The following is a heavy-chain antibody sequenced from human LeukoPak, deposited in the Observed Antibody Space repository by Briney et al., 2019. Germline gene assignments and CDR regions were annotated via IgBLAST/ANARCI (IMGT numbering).Heavy chain of an antibody. CDR2: FSHSGST. CDR3: ARQTGSGLFILP. CDR1: VGSFSGYY. V-gene: IGHV4-34*01. Sequence: SETLSLTCAVYVGSFSGYYWSWLRQPPGKGLEGRGEFSHSGSTNYNPSLKSRVTISVDTSKNQFSLRLTSVNAADTAVYYCARQTGSGLFILPGGQGTLVTVSS. J-gene: IGHJ4*02. D-gene: IGHD3/OR15-3a*01.